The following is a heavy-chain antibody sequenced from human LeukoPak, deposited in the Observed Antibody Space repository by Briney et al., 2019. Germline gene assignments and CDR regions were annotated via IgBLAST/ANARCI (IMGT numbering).Heavy chain of an antibody. J-gene: IGHJ5*02. Sequence: PGGSLRLSCAASGFIFEDYTMHWVRQVPGKTLEWVSLVNWHGTTYYADSLKGRFTISRDNSKNSLYLQMDSLRTEDTAFYYCAKDLTYESSGSVSDTWGLGTLVTVSS. CDR3: AKDLTYESSGSVSDT. D-gene: IGHD3-22*01. CDR1: GFIFEDYT. V-gene: IGHV3-43*01. CDR2: VNWHGTT.